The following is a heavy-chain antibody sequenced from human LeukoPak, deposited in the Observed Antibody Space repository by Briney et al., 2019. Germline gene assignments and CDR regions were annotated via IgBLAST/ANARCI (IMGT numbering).Heavy chain of an antibody. V-gene: IGHV4-30-2*01. CDR2: IYHSGST. D-gene: IGHD5-24*01. J-gene: IGHJ4*02. CDR3: ARGNGYNLGTFDY. Sequence: PSQTLSLTCTVSGGSISSGGYYWSWIRQPPGKGLEWIGYIYHSGSTYYNPSLKSRVTISVDRSKNQFSLKLSSVTAADTAVYYCARGNGYNLGTFDYWGQGTLATVSS. CDR1: GGSISSGGYY.